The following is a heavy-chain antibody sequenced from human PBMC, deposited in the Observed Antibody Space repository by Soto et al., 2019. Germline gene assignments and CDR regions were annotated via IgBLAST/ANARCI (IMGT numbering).Heavy chain of an antibody. V-gene: IGHV3-30-3*01. Sequence: GGSLRLSCAASGFTFSSYAMHWVRQAPGKGLEWVAVISYDGSNKYYADSVKGRFTISRDNSKNTLYLQMNSLRAEDTAVYYCARGRGIAALPPVYFQHWGQGTLVTVSS. J-gene: IGHJ1*01. CDR2: ISYDGSNK. D-gene: IGHD6-13*01. CDR1: GFTFSSYA. CDR3: ARGRGIAALPPVYFQH.